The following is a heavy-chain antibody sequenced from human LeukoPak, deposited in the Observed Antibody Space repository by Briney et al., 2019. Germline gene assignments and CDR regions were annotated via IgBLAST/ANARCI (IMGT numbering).Heavy chain of an antibody. CDR2: ISSSGSTI. CDR3: ARYYGGNSIENWFDP. CDR1: GFIFPDYG. V-gene: IGHV3-48*03. D-gene: IGHD4-23*01. Sequence: PGGSLRLSCTTSGFIFPDYGLIWVRQAPGKGLEWVSYISSSGSTIYYADSVKGRFTISRDNAKNSLYLQMNSLRAEDTAVYYCARYYGGNSIENWFDPWGQGTLVTVSS. J-gene: IGHJ5*02.